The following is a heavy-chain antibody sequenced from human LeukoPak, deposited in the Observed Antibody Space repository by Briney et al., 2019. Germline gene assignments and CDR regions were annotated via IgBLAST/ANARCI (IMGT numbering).Heavy chain of an antibody. D-gene: IGHD1-26*01. Sequence: SVKVSCKASGGTFSSYAISWVRQAPGQGLEWMGGIIPIFGTANYAQKFQGRVTITADESTSTAYMELSSLRSEDTAVYYCASPGSLLWYDAFDIWGQGTMVTVSS. V-gene: IGHV1-69*13. CDR1: GGTFSSYA. CDR3: ASPGSLLWYDAFDI. CDR2: IIPIFGTA. J-gene: IGHJ3*02.